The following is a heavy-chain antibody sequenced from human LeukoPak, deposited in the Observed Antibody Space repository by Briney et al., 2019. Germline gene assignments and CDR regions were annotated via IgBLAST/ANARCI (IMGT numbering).Heavy chain of an antibody. J-gene: IGHJ4*02. CDR1: GFTFGDYA. CDR3: TRKEYYDGSGYPHYFDY. D-gene: IGHD3-22*01. V-gene: IGHV3-49*03. CDR2: IRSKAYGGPT. Sequence: GGSLRLSCTASGFTFGDYAMSWFRQAPGKGLEWVGFIRSKAYGGPTEYAASVKGRFTISRDDSKSIAYLQMNSLKTEDTAVYYCTRKEYYDGSGYPHYFDYWGQGTLVTVSS.